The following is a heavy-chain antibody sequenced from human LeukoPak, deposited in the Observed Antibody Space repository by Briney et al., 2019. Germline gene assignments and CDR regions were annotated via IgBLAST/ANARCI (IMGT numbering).Heavy chain of an antibody. V-gene: IGHV3-43*01. J-gene: IGHJ4*02. CDR1: GFTFHSYT. Sequence: GGSLRLSCAASGFTFHSYTAHWVRQAPGKGLEWVSLITSYGGSTYYADSVQGRFTISRDNSKNSLYLQMNSLRTEDTALYYCATERSRHFDYWGQGTLVTVSS. D-gene: IGHD3-16*01. CDR3: ATERSRHFDY. CDR2: ITSYGGST.